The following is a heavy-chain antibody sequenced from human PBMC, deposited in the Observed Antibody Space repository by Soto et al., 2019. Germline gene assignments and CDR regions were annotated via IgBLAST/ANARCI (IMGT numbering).Heavy chain of an antibody. J-gene: IGHJ4*02. CDR1: GFTFSNYV. CDR3: FRVELLSSGGFFDF. V-gene: IGHV3-64D*06. CDR2: IRSNGGTT. Sequence: PGGSLRLSCSASGFTFSNYVMHWVRQAPGKGLEYVSAIRSNGGTTYYADSVKGRFTISRDNSKNTLYLQMTSLRAEDTAVYYCFRVELLSSGGFFDFWCQRTLVTVSS. D-gene: IGHD3-10*01.